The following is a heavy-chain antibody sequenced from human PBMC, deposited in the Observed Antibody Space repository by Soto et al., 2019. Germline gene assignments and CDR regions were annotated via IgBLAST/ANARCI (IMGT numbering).Heavy chain of an antibody. D-gene: IGHD6-19*01. V-gene: IGHV3-23*01. CDR1: GFTFSSYA. CDR3: AAPGYSSGWYWFDP. CDR2: ISGSGGST. Sequence: GGSLRLSCAASGFTFSSYAMSWVRQAPGKGLEWVSAISGSGGSTYYADSVKGRFTISRGNSKNTLYLQMNSLRAEDTAVYYCAAPGYSSGWYWFDPWGQGTLVTVSS. J-gene: IGHJ5*02.